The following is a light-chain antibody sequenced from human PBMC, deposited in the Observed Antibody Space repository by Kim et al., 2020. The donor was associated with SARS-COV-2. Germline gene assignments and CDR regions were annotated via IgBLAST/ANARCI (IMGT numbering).Light chain of an antibody. V-gene: IGKV3-20*01. Sequence: EIVLTQSPGTLSLSPGERATLSCRAGQSVSNRYLAWYQQKPGQAPSLLMYGASNRATGIPDRFSGSGSGTDFTLTISRLEPEDFAVYYCQQYSSSPWTFGQGTKVDIK. CDR3: QQYSSSPWT. J-gene: IGKJ1*01. CDR2: GAS. CDR1: QSVSNRY.